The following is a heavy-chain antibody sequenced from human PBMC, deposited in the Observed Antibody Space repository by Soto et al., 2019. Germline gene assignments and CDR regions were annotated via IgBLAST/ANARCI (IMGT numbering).Heavy chain of an antibody. CDR3: ARERRSAVAGDPDAFDI. CDR2: MKQDGSEK. CDR1: GFTFSSYW. J-gene: IGHJ3*02. Sequence: GGSLRLSCAASGFTFSSYWMSWVRQAPGKGLEWVANMKQDGSEKNYVDSVKGRFTISRDNAKNSLYLQMNSLRAEDTAVYYCARERRSAVAGDPDAFDIWGQGTMDPVSS. D-gene: IGHD6-19*01. V-gene: IGHV3-7*01.